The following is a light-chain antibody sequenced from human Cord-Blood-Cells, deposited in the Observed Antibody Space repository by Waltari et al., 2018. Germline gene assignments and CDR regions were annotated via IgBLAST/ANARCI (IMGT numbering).Light chain of an antibody. J-gene: IGLJ1*01. V-gene: IGLV2-14*01. CDR3: SSYTSSSTFV. Sequence: QSALTQPASASGSPGQSITISCTGTSSDVGGYNYVSWYQQHPGKAPKLMIYDVSKRPSGVSNRFSGSKSGNTASQTISGLQAEDEADYYCSSYTSSSTFVFGTGTKVTVL. CDR1: SSDVGGYNY. CDR2: DVS.